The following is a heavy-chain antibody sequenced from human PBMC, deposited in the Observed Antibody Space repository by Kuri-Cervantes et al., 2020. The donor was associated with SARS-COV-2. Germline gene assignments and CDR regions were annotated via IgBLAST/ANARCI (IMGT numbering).Heavy chain of an antibody. Sequence: ASVKVSCKASGYTFTSYGISWVRQAPGQGLEWMGWINPNSGGTNYAQKFQGRVTMTRDTSISTAYMELSRLRSDDTAVYYCASLYSSGWYPTSYYYYMDVWGKGTTVTVSS. D-gene: IGHD6-19*01. CDR2: INPNSGGT. J-gene: IGHJ6*03. CDR1: GYTFTSYG. CDR3: ASLYSSGWYPTSYYYYMDV. V-gene: IGHV1-2*02.